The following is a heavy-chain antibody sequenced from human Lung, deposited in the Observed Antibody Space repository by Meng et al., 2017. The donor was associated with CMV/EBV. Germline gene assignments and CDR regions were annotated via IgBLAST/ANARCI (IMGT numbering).Heavy chain of an antibody. CDR1: VFTFSSYD. V-gene: IGHV3-21*01. D-gene: IGHD5-12*01. CDR2: ISTGGRDL. J-gene: IGHJ4*02. CDR3: ARVWGKGSGYDFAL. Sequence: LSLTCSPSVFTFSSYDMSWVRQAPGKGLEWVSSISTGGRDLYYADSVKGRFTISRDNAKNSLYLQMNSLRAEDTAVYFCARVWGKGSGYDFALWGQGTPVTVSS.